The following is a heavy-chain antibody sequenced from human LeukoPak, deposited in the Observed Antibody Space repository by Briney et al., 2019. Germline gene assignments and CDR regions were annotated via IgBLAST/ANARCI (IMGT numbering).Heavy chain of an antibody. CDR1: GFTFSSYS. Sequence: PGGSLRLSCAASGFTFSSYSMNWVRQAPGKGLEWVSYISYSSSTIYYADSVKGRFTISRDNAKNSLYLQMNSPRAEDTAVYYCARLYLPATRFDYWGQGTLVTVSS. CDR3: ARLYLPATRFDY. D-gene: IGHD5-24*01. V-gene: IGHV3-48*01. CDR2: ISYSSSTI. J-gene: IGHJ4*02.